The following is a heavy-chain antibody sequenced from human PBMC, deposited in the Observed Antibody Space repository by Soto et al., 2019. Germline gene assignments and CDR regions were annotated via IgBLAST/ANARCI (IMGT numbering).Heavy chain of an antibody. CDR2: IYHSGST. Sequence: SETLSLTCAVSGGSISTSNWLSWVRQPPGKGLEWIGEIYHSGSTNYNPSLKSRVTISVDKSKNQFSLKLSSVTAADTAVYYCARVPLEYCISTSCSRYNWFDPWGQGTLVTVSS. CDR3: ARVPLEYCISTSCSRYNWFDP. V-gene: IGHV4-4*02. J-gene: IGHJ5*02. CDR1: GGSISTSNW. D-gene: IGHD2-2*01.